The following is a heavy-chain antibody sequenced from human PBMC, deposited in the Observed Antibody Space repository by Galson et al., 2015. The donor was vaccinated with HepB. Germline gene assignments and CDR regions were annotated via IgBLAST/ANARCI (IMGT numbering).Heavy chain of an antibody. J-gene: IGHJ4*02. V-gene: IGHV3-15*01. D-gene: IGHD3-10*01. CDR2: IKSKTDGGTT. CDR1: GFTFSNAW. CDR3: TTEYYYGLAPPFDY. Sequence: SLRLSCAASGFTFSNAWMSWVRQAPGKGLEWVGRIKSKTDGGTTDYAAPVKGRFTISRDDSKNTLYLQMNSLKTEDTAVYYCTTEYYYGLAPPFDYWGQGTLVTVSS.